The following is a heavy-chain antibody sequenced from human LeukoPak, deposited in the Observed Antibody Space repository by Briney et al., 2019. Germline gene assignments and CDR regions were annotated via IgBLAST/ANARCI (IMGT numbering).Heavy chain of an antibody. D-gene: IGHD2/OR15-2a*01. V-gene: IGHV3-23*01. CDR3: PKDGDRGVISINWFDP. CDR2: VSGSGGST. CDR1: GFTFSSYA. J-gene: IGHJ5*02. Sequence: GGSLRLSCAASGFTFSSYAMSSVRQAPGKGLEWVSRVSGSGGSTYYADSVKGRFTISRDNSNNTLYVQMNSLRAEDTAVYYCPKDGDRGVISINWFDPWGQGTLVTVSS.